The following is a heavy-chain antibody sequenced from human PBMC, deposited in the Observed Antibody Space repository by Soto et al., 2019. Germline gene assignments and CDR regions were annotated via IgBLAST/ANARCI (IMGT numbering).Heavy chain of an antibody. CDR3: ATDGKNYYWDY. CDR1: GFTFDDYT. D-gene: IGHD1-7*01. Sequence: DVQLVESGGGVVQPGGSLRLSCAASGFTFDDYTMHWVRQPPGKGLEWVSLISWDGGSTYYADSVKGRFTISRDNSKNSPYLQMNSLRTADTALYYCATDGKNYYWDYWGQGTLVTVSS. V-gene: IGHV3-43*01. CDR2: ISWDGGST. J-gene: IGHJ4*02.